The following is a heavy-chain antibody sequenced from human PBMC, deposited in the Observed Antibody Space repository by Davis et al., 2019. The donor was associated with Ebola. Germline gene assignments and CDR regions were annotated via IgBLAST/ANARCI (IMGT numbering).Heavy chain of an antibody. V-gene: IGHV1-69*13. J-gene: IGHJ4*02. Sequence: SVKVSCKTSGGTFSSHGINWVRQAPGQGLEWMGGIIPTFGTANIAQNFQGRVTITADESTSTAYMELSSLSSEDTAMYYCARDPRSDYGAAGYFDYWGQGALVTVSS. CDR3: ARDPRSDYGAAGYFDY. D-gene: IGHD1-26*01. CDR2: IIPTFGTA. CDR1: GGTFSSHG.